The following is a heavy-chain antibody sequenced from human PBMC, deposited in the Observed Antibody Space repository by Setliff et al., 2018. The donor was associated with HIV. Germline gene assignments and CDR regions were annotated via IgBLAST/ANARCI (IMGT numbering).Heavy chain of an antibody. V-gene: IGHV3-53*01. CDR2: IYSGGYT. Sequence: GGSLRLSCAASGFTVSSNYMSWVRQAPGKGLEWVSVIYSGGYTYYADSVMGRFTISRDNSKNTLYLQMNSLRAEDTAVYYCARDRSSGYYYPDAFDIWGQGTMVTV. CDR3: ARDRSSGYYYPDAFDI. J-gene: IGHJ3*02. D-gene: IGHD3-22*01. CDR1: GFTVSSNY.